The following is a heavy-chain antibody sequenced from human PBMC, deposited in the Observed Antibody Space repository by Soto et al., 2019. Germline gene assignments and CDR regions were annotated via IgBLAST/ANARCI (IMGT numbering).Heavy chain of an antibody. CDR3: ARVVPGAEAWFGP. CDR1: GYTFSNYG. Sequence: AAVKVSCKPSGYTFSNYGITWVRQAPGQPLEWLGWISLYSDGTNYAQKFQGRVSMTTDTSTTTAYMELRSLRSDDTAVYYCARVVPGAEAWFGPWGQGTLVTVSS. J-gene: IGHJ5*02. V-gene: IGHV1-18*01. D-gene: IGHD2-2*01. CDR2: ISLYSDGT.